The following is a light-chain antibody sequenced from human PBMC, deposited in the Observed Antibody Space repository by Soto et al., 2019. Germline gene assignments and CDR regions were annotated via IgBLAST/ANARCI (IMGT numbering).Light chain of an antibody. J-gene: IGKJ1*01. CDR2: GAS. CDR1: QSVSSSY. Sequence: EIVLTQSPGTLSLSPGERATLSCRASQSVSSSYLAWYQQKPGQAPRLLIYGASSRATGIPDRFSGSGSGTDFTLTISRLEPEDFAVYYCQQCGSSPRTFGPGTKVEIK. V-gene: IGKV3-20*01. CDR3: QQCGSSPRT.